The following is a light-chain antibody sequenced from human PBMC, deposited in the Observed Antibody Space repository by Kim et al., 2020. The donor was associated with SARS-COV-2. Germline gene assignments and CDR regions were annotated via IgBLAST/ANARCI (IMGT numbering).Light chain of an antibody. CDR2: EVS. J-gene: IGLJ2*01. Sequence: SITISCTGTSSDVGSYNLVSWYQQHPGKAPKLMIYEVSKRPSGVSNRFSGSKSGNTASLTISGLQAEDEADYYCCSYAGSSTPVVFGGGTKLTVL. V-gene: IGLV2-23*02. CDR3: CSYAGSSTPVV. CDR1: SSDVGSYNL.